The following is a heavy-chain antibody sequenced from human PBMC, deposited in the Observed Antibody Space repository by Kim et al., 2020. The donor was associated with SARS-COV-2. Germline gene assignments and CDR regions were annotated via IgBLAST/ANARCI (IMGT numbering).Heavy chain of an antibody. V-gene: IGHV3-30*01. J-gene: IGHJ3*02. CDR3: ARESITTAWGAFDI. Sequence: DSVKGRLTISRDNSKNTLYLQMNSLRAEDTAVYYCARESITTAWGAFDIWGQGTMVTVSS. D-gene: IGHD3-3*01.